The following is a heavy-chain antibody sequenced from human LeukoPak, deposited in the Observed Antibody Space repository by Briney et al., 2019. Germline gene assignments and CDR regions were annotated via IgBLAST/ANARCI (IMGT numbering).Heavy chain of an antibody. CDR3: ARQVGTVTHYYGMDV. D-gene: IGHD4-17*01. J-gene: IGHJ6*02. CDR2: IYYSGST. CDR1: GGSISSSSYY. V-gene: IGHV4-61*05. Sequence: SETLSLTCTVSGGSISSSSYYWSWIRQPPGKGLEWIGYIYYSGSTNYNPSLKSRVTISVDTSKNQFSLKLSSVTAADTAVYYCARQVGTVTHYYGMDVWGQGTTVTVSS.